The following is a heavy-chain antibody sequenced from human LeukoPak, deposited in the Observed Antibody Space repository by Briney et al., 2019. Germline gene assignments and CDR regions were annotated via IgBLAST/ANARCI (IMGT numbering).Heavy chain of an antibody. Sequence: GGSLRLSCAASGFTFSIYSMDWVRQAPGKGLEWVSKITSKSTTIYYADSVKGRFTISRDNAKNSLYLQMNSLRAEDTAVYYCARERGYCAGDSCYGSDYWGQGILVTVSS. CDR1: GFTFSIYS. D-gene: IGHD2-15*01. V-gene: IGHV3-48*01. CDR2: ITSKSTTI. CDR3: ARERGYCAGDSCYGSDY. J-gene: IGHJ4*02.